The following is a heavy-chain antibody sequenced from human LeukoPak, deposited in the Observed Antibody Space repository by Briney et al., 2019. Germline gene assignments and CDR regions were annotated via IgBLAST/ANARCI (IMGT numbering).Heavy chain of an antibody. Sequence: GGTLRLSCAASGFTFSSHGMNWVRQAPGKGLEWVSGISPSGGITYYTDSVKGRFTISRDNAKNSLYLQVNSLTAEDAAVYYCARAGVDSSGYYYQGFDYWGQGTQVTVSS. CDR3: ARAGVDSSGYYYQGFDY. CDR2: ISPSGGIT. J-gene: IGHJ4*02. CDR1: GFTFSSHG. D-gene: IGHD3-3*01. V-gene: IGHV3-21*01.